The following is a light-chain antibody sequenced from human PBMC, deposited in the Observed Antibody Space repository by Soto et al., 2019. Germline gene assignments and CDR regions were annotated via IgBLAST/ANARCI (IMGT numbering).Light chain of an antibody. J-gene: IGKJ3*01. Sequence: EIVLTQSPVTLSLSAEERAALSCRGSQSVSSLLAWYQQKPGQAPRLLIYDSSNRATGIPARFSGNGSGTDFTLTISRLEPEDSAVYYCHQRSYWPPSFGPGTTVEIK. CDR1: QSVSSL. CDR2: DSS. CDR3: HQRSYWPPS. V-gene: IGKV3-11*01.